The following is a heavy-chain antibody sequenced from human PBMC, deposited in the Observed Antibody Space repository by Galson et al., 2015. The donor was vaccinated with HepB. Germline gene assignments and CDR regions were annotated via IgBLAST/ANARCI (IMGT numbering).Heavy chain of an antibody. CDR2: ISGRGDIS. D-gene: IGHD2-15*01. J-gene: IGHJ4*02. Sequence: SLRLSCAASEFIFSSYAMSWVRQAPGKGLEWVSTISGRGDISYYADSVRGRFTISRDNSRSTLYLQMNSLRAEDTAVYYCAKEGRGLYIVAVEVDMWGEFDRWGQGTLVTVSS. CDR1: EFIFSSYA. CDR3: AKEGRGLYIVAVEVDMWGEFDR. V-gene: IGHV3-23*01.